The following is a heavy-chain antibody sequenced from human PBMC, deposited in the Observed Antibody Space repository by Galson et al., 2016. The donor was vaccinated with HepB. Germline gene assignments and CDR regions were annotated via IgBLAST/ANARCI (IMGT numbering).Heavy chain of an antibody. J-gene: IGHJ2*01. Sequence: SLRLSCAASGFTFSTYAMSWVRQAPGKGLEWVSGISGIGGSAYYADSVKGRFTISRDTSKNTLYLQMNSLRAEDTAVYYCAKDFREVGTTVWYFDLWGRGTLVSVSS. D-gene: IGHD1-26*01. CDR2: ISGIGGSA. V-gene: IGHV3-23*01. CDR1: GFTFSTYA. CDR3: AKDFREVGTTVWYFDL.